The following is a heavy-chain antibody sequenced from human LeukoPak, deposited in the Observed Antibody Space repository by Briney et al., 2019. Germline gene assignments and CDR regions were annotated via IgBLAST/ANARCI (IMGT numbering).Heavy chain of an antibody. CDR3: ARYATVAAHRDFDY. J-gene: IGHJ4*02. CDR1: GFTFSSYW. D-gene: IGHD6-19*01. V-gene: IGHV3-48*01. CDR2: ISSSSSTT. Sequence: GGSLRLSCAASGFTFSSYWMSWVRQAPGKGLEWVSYISSSSSTTYYADSVKGRFTISRDNAKNSLYLQMNSLRAEDTAVYYCARYATVAAHRDFDYWGQGTLVTVSS.